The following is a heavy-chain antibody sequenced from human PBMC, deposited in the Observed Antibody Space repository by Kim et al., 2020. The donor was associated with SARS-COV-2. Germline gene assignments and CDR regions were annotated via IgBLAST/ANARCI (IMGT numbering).Heavy chain of an antibody. CDR2: IIPIFGTA. CDR3: ARAGRAAPPMIVVVITTHYYYGMDV. CDR1: GGTFSSYA. D-gene: IGHD3-22*01. J-gene: IGHJ6*02. V-gene: IGHV1-69*13. Sequence: SVKVSCKASGGTFSSYAISWVRQAPGQGLEWMGGIIPIFGTANYAQKFQGRVTITADESTSTAYMELSSLRSEDTAVYYCARAGRAAPPMIVVVITTHYYYGMDVWGQGTTVTVSS.